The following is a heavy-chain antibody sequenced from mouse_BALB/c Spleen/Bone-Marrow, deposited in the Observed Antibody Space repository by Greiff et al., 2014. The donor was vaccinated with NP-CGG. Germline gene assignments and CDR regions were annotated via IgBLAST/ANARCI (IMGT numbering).Heavy chain of an antibody. J-gene: IGHJ4*01. V-gene: IGHV5-4*02. D-gene: IGHD2-14*01. CDR1: GFTLSDYY. CDR3: ARTYRPFALDY. Sequence: VQLKDSGGGLVKPGGSLKLSCAASGFTLSDYYMYWVRQTPEKRLEWVATISDGGSYTDYPGSVKGRFTVSRDNAKNNLYLQMSSLKSEDTAMYFCARTYRPFALDYWGQGTSVTVSS. CDR2: ISDGGSYT.